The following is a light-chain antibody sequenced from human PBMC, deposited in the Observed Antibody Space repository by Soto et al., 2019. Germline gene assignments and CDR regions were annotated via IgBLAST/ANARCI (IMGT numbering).Light chain of an antibody. CDR3: QQRSYWSPGA. CDR2: DAS. Sequence: EIVLTQSPATLSLSPGERVSLSCRASQNIDIYLAWYQQKNGQPPKLLVYDASIRTSGVPARFSGSGSGTDFTLTISDLQPEDFAVYYCQQRSYWSPGAFGQGTKLEIK. V-gene: IGKV3-11*01. CDR1: QNIDIY. J-gene: IGKJ2*01.